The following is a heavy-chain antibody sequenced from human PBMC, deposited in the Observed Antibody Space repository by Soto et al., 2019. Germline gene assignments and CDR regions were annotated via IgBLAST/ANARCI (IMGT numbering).Heavy chain of an antibody. J-gene: IGHJ3*02. CDR3: AKELGYMTPVGDAFDI. V-gene: IGHV3-30*18. CDR2: ISYDGSNK. Sequence: QVQLVESGGGVVQPGRSLRLSCAASGFTFSSYGMHWVRQAPGKGLEWVAVISYDGSNKYYADSVKGRFTIYRDNSKNTLYLQMNSLRAEDTAVYYCAKELGYMTPVGDAFDIWGQGTMVTVSS. D-gene: IGHD4-17*01. CDR1: GFTFSSYG.